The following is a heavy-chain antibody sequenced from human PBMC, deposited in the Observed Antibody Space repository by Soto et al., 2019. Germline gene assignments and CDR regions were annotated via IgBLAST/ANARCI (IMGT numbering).Heavy chain of an antibody. V-gene: IGHV3-9*01. CDR2: ISWNSGSI. D-gene: IGHD4-17*01. Sequence: GGSLRLSCAASGFTFDDYAMHWVRQAPGKGLEWVSGISWNSGSIGYADSVKGRFTISRDNAKNSLYLQMNSLRAEDTALYYCAKDYGDYGGSSDYLDYWGQGALETVSS. J-gene: IGHJ4*02. CDR3: AKDYGDYGGSSDYLDY. CDR1: GFTFDDYA.